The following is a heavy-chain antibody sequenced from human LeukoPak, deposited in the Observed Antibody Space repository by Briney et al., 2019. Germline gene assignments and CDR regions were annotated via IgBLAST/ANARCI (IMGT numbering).Heavy chain of an antibody. CDR2: MNPNSGNT. V-gene: IGHV1-8*01. J-gene: IGHJ4*02. D-gene: IGHD3-3*01. Sequence: GASVKVSCKASGYTFTSYDINWVRQATGQGLEWMGWMNPNSGNTGYAQKFQGRVTMTTDTSTSTAYMELRSLRSDDTAVYYCARDAPRSGSIARFDYWGQGTLVTVSS. CDR3: ARDAPRSGSIARFDY. CDR1: GYTFTSYD.